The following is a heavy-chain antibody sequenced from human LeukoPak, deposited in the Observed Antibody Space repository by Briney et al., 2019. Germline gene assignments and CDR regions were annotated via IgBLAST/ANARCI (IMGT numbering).Heavy chain of an antibody. Sequence: GGSLRLSCAASGFTFSSYAMHWVRQAPGKGLEYVSAISSNGGSTYYANSVKGRFTISRDNSKNTLYLQMGSLRAEDMAVYYCARSPYYDFWSGSWFDPWGQGTLVTASS. J-gene: IGHJ5*02. CDR2: ISSNGGST. D-gene: IGHD3-3*01. CDR3: ARSPYYDFWSGSWFDP. V-gene: IGHV3-64*01. CDR1: GFTFSSYA.